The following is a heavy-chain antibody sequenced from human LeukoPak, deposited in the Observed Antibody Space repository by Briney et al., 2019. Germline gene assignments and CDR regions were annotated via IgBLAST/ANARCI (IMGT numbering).Heavy chain of an antibody. J-gene: IGHJ4*02. CDR1: GFTFSSYA. CDR2: ISGSGGST. Sequence: PGGSLRLSCAASGFTFSSYAMSWVRQAPGKGLEWVSAISGSGGSTYYADSVKGRFTISRDNSKNTLYLQMNSLRAEDTAVYYCAKGVLPTRYYYDSSASLASLYYFDYWGQGTLVTVSP. CDR3: AKGVLPTRYYYDSSASLASLYYFDY. D-gene: IGHD3-22*01. V-gene: IGHV3-23*01.